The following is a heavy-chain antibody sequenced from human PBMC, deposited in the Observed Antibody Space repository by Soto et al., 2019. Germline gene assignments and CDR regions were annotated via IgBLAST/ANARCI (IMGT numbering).Heavy chain of an antibody. V-gene: IGHV4-34*01. CDR3: AKLLLGYCSGGSCYGNYYYYYMDV. CDR1: GGSFSGYY. D-gene: IGHD2-15*01. Sequence: SETLSLTCAVYGGSFSGYYWSWIRQPPGKGLEWIGEINHSGSTNYNPSLKSRVTIAVGTSKNQFSLKLSSVTAADTAVYYCAKLLLGYCSGGSCYGNYYYYYMDVWGKGTTVTVSS. CDR2: INHSGST. J-gene: IGHJ6*03.